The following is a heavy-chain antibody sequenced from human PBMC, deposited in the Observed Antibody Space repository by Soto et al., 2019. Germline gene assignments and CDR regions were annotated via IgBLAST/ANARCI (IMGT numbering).Heavy chain of an antibody. D-gene: IGHD3-22*01. V-gene: IGHV3-7*01. CDR1: GFTFSSYW. J-gene: IGHJ4*02. Sequence: GGSLRLSCAASGFTFSSYWMSWVRQAPGKGLEWVANIKQDGSHKYYVDSVKGRFTMSRDNAKNSLYLQMSSLRAEDTAVYYCARGSSVYDSSGYTFDYWGQGSLVTVSS. CDR2: IKQDGSHK. CDR3: ARGSSVYDSSGYTFDY.